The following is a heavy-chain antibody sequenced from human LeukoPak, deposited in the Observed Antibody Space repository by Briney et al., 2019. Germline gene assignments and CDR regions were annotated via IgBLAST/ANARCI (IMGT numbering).Heavy chain of an antibody. CDR3: ARQQWLALAY. V-gene: IGHV4-39*01. CDR1: GGSISSSSYY. CDR2: IYYSGST. D-gene: IGHD6-19*01. J-gene: IGHJ4*02. Sequence: SETLSLTCTVSGGSISSSSYYWGWIRQPPGQGLEWIGSIYYSGSTYYNPSLKSRVTISVDTSKNQFSLKLSSVTAADTAVYYCARQQWLALAYWGQGTLVTVSS.